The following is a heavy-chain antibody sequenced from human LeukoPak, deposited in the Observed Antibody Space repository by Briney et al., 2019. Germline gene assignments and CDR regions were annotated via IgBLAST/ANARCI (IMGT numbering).Heavy chain of an antibody. J-gene: IGHJ6*03. CDR3: ATAPGTNYYMDV. Sequence: ASVKVSCKVSGYTLTELSMHWVRQAPGKGLEWMGDFDPEDGETIYAQKFQGRVTMTEDTSTDTAYMELSSLRSEDTAVYYCATAPGTNYYMDVWGKGTTVTVSS. CDR1: GYTLTELS. V-gene: IGHV1-24*01. D-gene: IGHD1-1*01. CDR2: FDPEDGET.